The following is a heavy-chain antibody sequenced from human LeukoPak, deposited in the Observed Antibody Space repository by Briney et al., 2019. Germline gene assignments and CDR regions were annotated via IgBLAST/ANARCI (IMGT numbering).Heavy chain of an antibody. D-gene: IGHD2/OR15-2a*01. CDR3: VRTFDGADS. V-gene: IGHV2-5*04. CDR1: GFSLSTSGVG. J-gene: IGHJ4*02. CDR2: LYWNDDK. Sequence: SGPTLVKPTQTLTLTCTFSGFSLSTSGVGVGWIRQPPGMAPEWLALLYWNDDKSYTASLKSRLTITKDTSKNQVVLTLTNVDPVDTGTYYCVRTFDGADSWGQGTLVTVSS.